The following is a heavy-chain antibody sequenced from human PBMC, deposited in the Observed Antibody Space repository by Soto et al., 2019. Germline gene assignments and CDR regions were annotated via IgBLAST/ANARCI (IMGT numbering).Heavy chain of an antibody. Sequence: SVTLSLTCAFSGYYISSGYYWGWIRQPPGKGLEWIGSIYHSGSTYYNPSLKSRVTISVDTSKNQFSLKLSSVTAADTAVYYCARTRAFDYWGQGTLVTVSS. CDR3: ARTRAFDY. CDR2: IYHSGST. J-gene: IGHJ4*02. D-gene: IGHD2-2*01. V-gene: IGHV4-38-2*01. CDR1: GYYISSGYY.